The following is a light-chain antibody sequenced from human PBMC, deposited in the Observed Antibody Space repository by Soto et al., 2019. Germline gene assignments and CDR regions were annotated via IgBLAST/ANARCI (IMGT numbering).Light chain of an antibody. Sequence: QSALTQPASVSGSPGQSITISCAGTSSDIGDYNYVSWYQQHPGKVPKVIIYDVSNRPSGVSYRFSVTKSGNTASLTISGLQAEEEADYYCCSYTRSGTLIFGTGTKLTVL. CDR3: CSYTRSGTLI. CDR2: DVS. CDR1: SSDIGDYNY. J-gene: IGLJ1*01. V-gene: IGLV2-14*01.